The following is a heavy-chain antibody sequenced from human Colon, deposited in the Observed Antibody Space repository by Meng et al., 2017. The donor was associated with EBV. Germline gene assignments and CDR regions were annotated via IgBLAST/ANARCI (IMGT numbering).Heavy chain of an antibody. Sequence: QVQLVQSGGEVKKPGSSVRVSCQSAGGNFIRYAINWVRQAPGEGLEWMGGLVPLFGTPNYAQKFQGRVTITADESTTTAYLELSSLRFDDTALYYCASDPPQFGYRSFDFWGQGTLVTVSS. CDR2: LVPLFGTP. J-gene: IGHJ4*02. V-gene: IGHV1-69*01. CDR3: ASDPPQFGYRSFDF. CDR1: GGNFIRYA. D-gene: IGHD5-18*01.